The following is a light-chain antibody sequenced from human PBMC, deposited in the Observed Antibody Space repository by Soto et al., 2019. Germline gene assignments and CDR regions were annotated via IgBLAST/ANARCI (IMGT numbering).Light chain of an antibody. Sequence: QSALTQPPSASGSPGQSVTISCTGTSSDVGGYNYVSWYQQHPGKAPKLMIYEVTQRPSGVPDRFSGSKSGNTASLTVSGLQAEDEADYYCASYSGTNSHRVFGGGTKLTVL. J-gene: IGLJ3*02. CDR2: EVT. V-gene: IGLV2-8*01. CDR1: SSDVGGYNY. CDR3: ASYSGTNSHRV.